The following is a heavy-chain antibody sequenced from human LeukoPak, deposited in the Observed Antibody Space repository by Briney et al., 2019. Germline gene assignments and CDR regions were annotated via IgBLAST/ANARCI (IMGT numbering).Heavy chain of an antibody. D-gene: IGHD3-10*01. J-gene: IGHJ4*02. CDR3: ARDFPYYYGSGSYYFDY. Sequence: PSQTLSLTCTVSGGSISSGSYYWSWIRQPAGKGLEWIGRIYTSGSTNYNPSLKSRVTISVDTSKNQFSLKLSSVTAADTAVYYCARDFPYYYGSGSYYFDYWGQGTLVTVSS. CDR2: IYTSGST. V-gene: IGHV4-61*02. CDR1: GGSISSGSYY.